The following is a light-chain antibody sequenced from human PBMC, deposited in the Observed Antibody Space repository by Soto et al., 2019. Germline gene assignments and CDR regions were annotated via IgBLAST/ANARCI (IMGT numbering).Light chain of an antibody. CDR3: QQYGSSLRT. V-gene: IGKV3-20*01. CDR2: GAS. CDR1: QTVSNNY. Sequence: EIVLTQSPGTLSLSLGEMATLSCRAGQTVSNNYLAWYQHKAGQAPRILIYGASTRATGIPDRFSGSGSGTDFTLTISRLEPEDFAVYYCQQYGSSLRTFGQGTKVDIK. J-gene: IGKJ1*01.